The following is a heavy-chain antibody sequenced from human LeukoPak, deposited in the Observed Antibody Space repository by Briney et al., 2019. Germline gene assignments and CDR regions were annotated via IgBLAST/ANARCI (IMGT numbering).Heavy chain of an antibody. CDR1: GGSFSPYY. V-gene: IGHV4-34*01. Sequence: SETLSLTCAVYGGSFSPYYWSWIRQPPGKGLEWIGEINHSGSTNYNPSLKSRVTISVDTSKNQFSLKLSSVTAADTAVYYCARGAAAGTEYWGQGTLVTVSS. J-gene: IGHJ4*02. D-gene: IGHD6-13*01. CDR2: INHSGST. CDR3: ARGAAAGTEY.